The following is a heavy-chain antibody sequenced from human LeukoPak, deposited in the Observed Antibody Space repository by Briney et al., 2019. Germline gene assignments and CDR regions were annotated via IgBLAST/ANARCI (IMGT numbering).Heavy chain of an antibody. CDR3: ARDVSAATYSYGIMATRARYMDV. J-gene: IGHJ6*03. CDR2: IYYTGST. D-gene: IGHD5-18*01. CDR1: GGSINGYY. V-gene: IGHV4-59*12. Sequence: SETLSLTCTVSGGSINGYYWIWIRQSPGKGLESLGYIYYTGSTNYNPSLKSRVTMSVDTSRNQFFLRLSSVTAADTAVYYCARDVSAATYSYGIMATRARYMDVWGKGTTVTVSS.